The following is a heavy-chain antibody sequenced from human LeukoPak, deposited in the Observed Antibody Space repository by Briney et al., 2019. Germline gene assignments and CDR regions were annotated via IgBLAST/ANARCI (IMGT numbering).Heavy chain of an antibody. CDR2: IKQDGSEK. CDR3: ASPGSVGDTGMPDY. CDR1: GFIFSGYW. J-gene: IGHJ4*02. V-gene: IGHV3-7*01. D-gene: IGHD5-18*01. Sequence: GGSLRLSCAASGFIFSGYWMTWVRQAPGKGLEWVAKIKQDGSEKYYVDSVKGRFTISRDNAKKSLYLHMNSLRAEDTAVYYCASPGSVGDTGMPDYWGQGALVTVSS.